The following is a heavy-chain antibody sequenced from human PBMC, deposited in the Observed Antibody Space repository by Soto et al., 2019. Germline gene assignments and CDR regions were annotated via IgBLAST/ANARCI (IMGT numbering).Heavy chain of an antibody. V-gene: IGHV3-23*01. CDR3: AKAGPVVPAAIPRGGYYYYYGMDV. CDR1: GFTFSSYA. CDR2: ISGSGGST. D-gene: IGHD2-2*02. Sequence: GGSLRLSCAASGFTFSSYAMSWVRQAPGKGLEWVSAISGSGGSTYYADSVKGRFTISRDNSKNTLYLQMNSLRAEDTAVYYCAKAGPVVPAAIPRGGYYYYYGMDVWGQGTTVTVSS. J-gene: IGHJ6*02.